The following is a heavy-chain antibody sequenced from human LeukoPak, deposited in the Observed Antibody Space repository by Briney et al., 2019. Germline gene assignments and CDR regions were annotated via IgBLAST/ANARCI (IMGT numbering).Heavy chain of an antibody. J-gene: IGHJ4*02. CDR1: GGSFSDYY. D-gene: IGHD5-18*01. Sequence: PSETLSLTCAVYGGSFSDYYWSWIRQPPGQGLEWIGEINHSGSTNYNPSLKSRVTISVDTSKNQFSLKLSSVTAADTAVYYCARSLTTMALGYDYWGQGTLVTVSS. CDR3: ARSLTTMALGYDY. CDR2: INHSGST. V-gene: IGHV4-34*01.